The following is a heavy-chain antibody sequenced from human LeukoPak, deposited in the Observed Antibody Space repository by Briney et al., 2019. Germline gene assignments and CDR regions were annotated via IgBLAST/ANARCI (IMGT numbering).Heavy chain of an antibody. V-gene: IGHV4-30-4*01. Sequence: SQTLSLTFTVSGGSISSGDYYWSWIRQPPGKGLEWIGYIYYSGSTYYNPSLKSRVTISVDTSKNQFSLKLSSVTAADTAVYYCARELGYSGYVAHGTNWGQGTLVTVSS. D-gene: IGHD5-12*01. J-gene: IGHJ4*02. CDR1: GGSISSGDYY. CDR3: ARELGYSGYVAHGTN. CDR2: IYYSGST.